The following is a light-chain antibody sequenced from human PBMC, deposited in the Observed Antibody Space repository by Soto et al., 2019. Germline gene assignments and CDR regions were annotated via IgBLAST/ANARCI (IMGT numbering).Light chain of an antibody. CDR3: SSYTSSSTVV. Sequence: QSVLTQPASVSGSPGQSISISCTGSSSDVGGYNYVSWYQHHPGKAPKLMIYDVNNRPSGVSNRFSGSRSGNTASLTISGLQAEDEAAYYCSSYTSSSTVVFGGGTKVTVL. CDR2: DVN. J-gene: IGLJ2*01. V-gene: IGLV2-14*03. CDR1: SSDVGGYNY.